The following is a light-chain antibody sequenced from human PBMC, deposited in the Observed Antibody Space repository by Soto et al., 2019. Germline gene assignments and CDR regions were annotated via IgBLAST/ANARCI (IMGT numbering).Light chain of an antibody. CDR1: SSNIGSNT. CDR2: SNN. V-gene: IGLV1-44*01. Sequence: QSVLTQPPSASGTPGQRVTISCSGSSSNIGSNTVNWYQQLPGTAPKLLIYSNNQRPSGVPDRFSGSKSDNTASLTISGLQADDEADYYCCSYAGTYTYVFGTGTKVTVL. J-gene: IGLJ1*01. CDR3: CSYAGTYTYV.